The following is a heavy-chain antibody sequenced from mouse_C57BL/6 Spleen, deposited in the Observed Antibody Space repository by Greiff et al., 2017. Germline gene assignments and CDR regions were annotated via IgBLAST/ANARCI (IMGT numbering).Heavy chain of an antibody. V-gene: IGHV5-17*01. CDR2: ISSGSSTI. Sequence: EVKLMESGGGLVKPGGSLKLSCAASGFTFSDYGMHWVRQAPEKGLEWVAYISSGSSTIYYADTVKGRFTISRDNAKNTLFLQMTSLRSEDTAMYYCARPGIYYDYDGDYFDYWGQGTTLTVSS. D-gene: IGHD2-4*01. CDR1: GFTFSDYG. CDR3: ARPGIYYDYDGDYFDY. J-gene: IGHJ2*01.